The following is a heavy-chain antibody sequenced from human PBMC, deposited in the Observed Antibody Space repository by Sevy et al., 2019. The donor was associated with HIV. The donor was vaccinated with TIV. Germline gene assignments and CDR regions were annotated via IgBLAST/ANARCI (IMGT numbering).Heavy chain of an antibody. CDR3: AREITMVRGVPRWFDP. Sequence: ASVKVSCKASGNTFITYAMNWVRQAPGQGLEWMGWINTNTGNPTYAQGFTGRFVFSLDTSASTAYLQISSLKAGYTTVYYSAREITMVRGVPRWFDPWGQGTLVTVSS. V-gene: IGHV7-4-1*02. D-gene: IGHD3-10*01. CDR1: GNTFITYA. CDR2: INTNTGNP. J-gene: IGHJ5*02.